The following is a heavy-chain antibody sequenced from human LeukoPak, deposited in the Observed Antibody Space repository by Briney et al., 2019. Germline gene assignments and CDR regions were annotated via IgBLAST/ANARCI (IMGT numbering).Heavy chain of an antibody. V-gene: IGHV3-7*01. CDR3: ARGYSSSFY. Sequence: GGSLRLSCAASGFTFSSYWRSWVRQAPGKGLEWVANIKQDGSEKYYVDSVKGRFTISRDNAKNSLYLQMNSLRAEDTAVYYCARGYSSSFYWGQGTLVTVSS. J-gene: IGHJ4*02. CDR2: IKQDGSEK. D-gene: IGHD6-13*01. CDR1: GFTFSSYW.